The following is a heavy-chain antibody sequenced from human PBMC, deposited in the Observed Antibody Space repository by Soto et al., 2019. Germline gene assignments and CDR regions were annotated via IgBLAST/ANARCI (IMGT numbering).Heavy chain of an antibody. V-gene: IGHV4-31*03. CDR3: ARDSRTVTGDAFDI. CDR2: IYYSGST. CDR1: GGSISRGGYY. Sequence: SETLSLTCTVSGGSISRGGYYWSWIRQHPGKGLEWIGYIYYSGSTYYNPSLKSRVTISVDTSKNQFSLKLSSVTAADTAVYYCARDSRTVTGDAFDIWGQGTMVTVSS. J-gene: IGHJ3*02. D-gene: IGHD1-1*01.